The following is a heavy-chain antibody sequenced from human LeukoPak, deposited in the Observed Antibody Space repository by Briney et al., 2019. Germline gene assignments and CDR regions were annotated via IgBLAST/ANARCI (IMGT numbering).Heavy chain of an antibody. CDR2: IRRRAYGGAA. V-gene: IGHV3-49*04. J-gene: IGHJ4*02. CDR1: GFAFDDFA. CDR3: SRNGLVDFDY. Sequence: GGSLRLSCTTSGFAFDDFAMSWVRQPAGKGLEWVGFIRRRAYGGAAEYAASVKGRFIISRDDSKGIAYLQTNSLKTEDTAVYYCSRNGLVDFDYWGQGSRVIVSP.